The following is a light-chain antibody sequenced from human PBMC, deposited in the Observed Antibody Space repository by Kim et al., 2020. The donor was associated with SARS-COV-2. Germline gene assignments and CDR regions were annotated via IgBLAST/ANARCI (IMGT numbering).Light chain of an antibody. J-gene: IGLJ3*02. V-gene: IGLV3-1*01. CDR3: QAWDNNAAV. CDR1: NLGDKY. Sequence: SYELTQPPSVSVSPGQTVTITCSGSNLGDKYAYWYQRKAGQSPVLVIYQHTKRPSGIPQRFSGSSSGNTATLTISRAQTMDEADYYCQAWDNNAAVFGGGTQLTVL. CDR2: QHT.